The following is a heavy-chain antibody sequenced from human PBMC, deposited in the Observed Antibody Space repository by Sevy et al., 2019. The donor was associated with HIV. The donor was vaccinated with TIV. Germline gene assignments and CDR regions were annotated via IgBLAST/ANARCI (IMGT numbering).Heavy chain of an antibody. D-gene: IGHD2-15*01. CDR2: INDSGST. CDR3: ARRGLAATLFDP. J-gene: IGHJ5*02. CDR1: GGYLSGYY. Sequence: SETLSLTCAVYGGYLSGYYWSWIRQPPGKGLEWIGEINDSGSTNYNPSLKSRVTISVDTSKNQFSLKLSSVTAVDTAVYYCARRGLAATLFDPWGQGTLVTVSS. V-gene: IGHV4-34*01.